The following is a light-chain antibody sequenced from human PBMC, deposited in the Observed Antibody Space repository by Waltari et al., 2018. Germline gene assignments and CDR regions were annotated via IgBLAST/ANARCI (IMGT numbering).Light chain of an antibody. J-gene: IGKJ2*01. CDR3: QQYYGNPRT. Sequence: DIVMTQSPDSLAVSLGERATINCKSSQSVFYSSKNKNYLAWYQQKPGQAPKLVIYRASTRESGVPDRFSGSGSRTDFTLTISSLQAEDVAVYYCQQYYGNPRTFGQGTKLEIK. CDR2: RAS. CDR1: QSVFYSSKNKNY. V-gene: IGKV4-1*01.